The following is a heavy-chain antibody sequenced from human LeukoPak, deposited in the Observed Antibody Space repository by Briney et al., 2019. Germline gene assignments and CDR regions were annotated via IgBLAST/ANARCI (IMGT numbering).Heavy chain of an antibody. D-gene: IGHD6-13*01. CDR2: IYYSGST. CDR1: GGSISSYY. CDR3: ARDIAGTDYFDF. J-gene: IGHJ4*02. V-gene: IGHV4-59*01. Sequence: NPSETLSLTCTVSGGSISSYYWSWIRQPPGKRLEWIGYIYYSGSTNYNPSLKSRVTISVDTSKNQFSLKLSSVTAADTAVCYCARDIAGTDYFDFWGQGTLVTVSS.